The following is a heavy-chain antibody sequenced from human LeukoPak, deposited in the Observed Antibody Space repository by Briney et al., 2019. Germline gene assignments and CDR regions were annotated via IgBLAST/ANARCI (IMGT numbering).Heavy chain of an antibody. Sequence: GGSLRLSCAASGFTFSSYSMNWVRQAPGKGLEWVSSISSSSSYIYYADSVKGRFTISRDNAKNSLYLQMNSLRAEDTAVYYCARDVWTYYYDSSGTGDAFDIWGQGTMVTVSS. V-gene: IGHV3-21*01. CDR2: ISSSSSYI. J-gene: IGHJ3*02. D-gene: IGHD3-22*01. CDR3: ARDVWTYYYDSSGTGDAFDI. CDR1: GFTFSSYS.